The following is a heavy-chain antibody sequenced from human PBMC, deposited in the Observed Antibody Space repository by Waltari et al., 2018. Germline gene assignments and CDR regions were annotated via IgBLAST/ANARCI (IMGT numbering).Heavy chain of an antibody. CDR3: VRDCRVGSCYSD. J-gene: IGHJ4*02. Sequence: QVQLQESGPGLVKPSETLSLTCTVSGGSINGYFWIWIRRPAGKGLEWIGRIYSSGSTGYNPSLKRRVSMSVDTSKNQFSLKLSSVTAADTAVYYCVRDCRVGSCYSDWGQGSLVTVSS. V-gene: IGHV4-4*07. CDR2: IYSSGST. CDR1: GGSINGYF. D-gene: IGHD2-15*01.